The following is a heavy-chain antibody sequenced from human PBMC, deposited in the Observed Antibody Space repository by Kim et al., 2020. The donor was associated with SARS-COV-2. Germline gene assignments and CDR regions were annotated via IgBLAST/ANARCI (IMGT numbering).Heavy chain of an antibody. CDR3: ARRLGWFGELLGGYNWFDP. J-gene: IGHJ5*02. CDR2: IIPIFGTA. CDR1: GGTFSSYA. Sequence: SVKVSCKASGGTFSSYAISWVRQAPGQGLEWMGGIIPIFGTANYAQKFQGRVTITADESTSTAYMELSSLRSEDTAVYYCARRLGWFGELLGGYNWFDPWGQGTLVTVSS. V-gene: IGHV1-69*13. D-gene: IGHD3-10*01.